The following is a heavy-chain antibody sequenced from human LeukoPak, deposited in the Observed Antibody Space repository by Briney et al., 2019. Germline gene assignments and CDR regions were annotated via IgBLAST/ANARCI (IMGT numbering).Heavy chain of an antibody. CDR3: AKSRGVVVVTAMDY. V-gene: IGHV3-23*01. Sequence: PGGSLRLSCAASGFTLSSYAMSWVRQAPGKGLEWESSISGSGGSTYYADSVKGRFTISRDNSKNTLYLQMNSLRAEDTAVYYCAKSRGVVVVTAMDYWGQGTLVTVSS. D-gene: IGHD2-21*02. CDR2: ISGSGGST. CDR1: GFTLSSYA. J-gene: IGHJ4*02.